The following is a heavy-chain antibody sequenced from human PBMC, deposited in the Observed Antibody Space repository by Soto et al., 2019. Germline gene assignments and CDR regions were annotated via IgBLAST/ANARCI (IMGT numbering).Heavy chain of an antibody. CDR2: IWYAGSNT. Sequence: QVQLVESGGGVVQPGRSLRLSCTASGFTFSSYGMHWLRQAPDKGLEWVALIWYAGSNTYYADSVKGRFTIPRDNSKTTLFLQVYARRAEDMAVYYCASGRVDDGSAYCYFALWGRGTLDTVSS. J-gene: IGHJ2*01. CDR3: ASGRVDDGSAYCYFAL. V-gene: IGHV3-33*01. CDR1: GFTFSSYG. D-gene: IGHD3-22*01.